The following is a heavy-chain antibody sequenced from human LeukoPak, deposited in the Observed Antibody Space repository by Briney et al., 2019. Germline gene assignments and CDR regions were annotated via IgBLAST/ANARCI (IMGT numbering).Heavy chain of an antibody. D-gene: IGHD2-2*01. CDR1: GGSISSGDYY. Sequence: PSQTLSLTCTVSGGSISSGDYYWSWIRQPPGKGLELIGYIYYSGSTYYNPSLKSRVTISVDTSKNQFSLKLSSVTAADTAVYYCARVWYQLLAGWFDPWGQGTLVTVSS. V-gene: IGHV4-30-4*08. CDR3: ARVWYQLLAGWFDP. J-gene: IGHJ5*02. CDR2: IYYSGST.